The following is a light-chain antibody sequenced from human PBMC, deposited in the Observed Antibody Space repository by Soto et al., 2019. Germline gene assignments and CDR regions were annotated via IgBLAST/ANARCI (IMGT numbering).Light chain of an antibody. J-gene: IGKJ4*01. CDR1: QDINNW. Sequence: QMNQSPTSVSASIGDRVTITCRASQDINNWLAWYQQKPGKAPKLLIYDASDLQSGVPSRFTVSGSGADFTLTISSLQPEDFSSYFCQQTNSFPLTFRGGTKVEIK. V-gene: IGKV1-12*01. CDR3: QQTNSFPLT. CDR2: DAS.